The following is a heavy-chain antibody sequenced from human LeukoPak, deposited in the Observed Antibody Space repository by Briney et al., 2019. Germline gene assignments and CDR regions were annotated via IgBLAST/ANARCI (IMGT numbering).Heavy chain of an antibody. V-gene: IGHV4-38-2*02. CDR1: GYSISSGYY. Sequence: SETLSLTCTVSGYSISSGYYWGWIRQPPGKGLEWIGSIYHSGSTYYNPSLKSRVTISVDTSKNQFSLKLSSVTAADTAVYYCARHDYYGSGSFDYWGQGTLVTVSS. CDR3: ARHDYYGSGSFDY. D-gene: IGHD3-10*01. CDR2: IYHSGST. J-gene: IGHJ4*02.